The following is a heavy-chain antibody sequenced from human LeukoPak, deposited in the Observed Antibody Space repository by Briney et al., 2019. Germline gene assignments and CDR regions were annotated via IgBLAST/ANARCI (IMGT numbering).Heavy chain of an antibody. CDR1: GGSVSTSDYY. J-gene: IGHJ4*02. CDR2: VFYTGKT. Sequence: PSETLSLTCTVSGGSVSTSDYYWGWIRQSPVKGLEWIGDVFYTGKTYYNPSLSGRATISIDTSKNQFFLKLTYMTAADTALYYCERVFVCWGEGALVTVCS. V-gene: IGHV4-39*07. D-gene: IGHD3-9*01. CDR3: ERVFVC.